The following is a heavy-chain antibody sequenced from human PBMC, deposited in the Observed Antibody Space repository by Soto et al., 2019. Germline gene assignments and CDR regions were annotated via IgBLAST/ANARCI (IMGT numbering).Heavy chain of an antibody. CDR2: LFPADGAT. Sequence: QVQLVQSGAEVKKTGASLMLSCKTSGYPFTTYYLHWVRQAPGHGLEWMGILFPADGATNYAQKFRGRATMPGNTSTSTVYMQLSGLSSEYTAVYYCVRDFSGGYFDYWGQGSLVTVSS. V-gene: IGHV1-46*01. J-gene: IGHJ4*02. D-gene: IGHD3-10*01. CDR3: VRDFSGGYFDY. CDR1: GYPFTTYY.